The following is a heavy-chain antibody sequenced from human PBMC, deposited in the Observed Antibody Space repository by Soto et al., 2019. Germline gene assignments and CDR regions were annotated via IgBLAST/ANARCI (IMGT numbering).Heavy chain of an antibody. J-gene: IGHJ6*02. CDR1: GYSFTDHH. CDR2: INPKSGGT. Sequence: ASVKVSCKASGYSFTDHHIHWVRPAPGQGLEWLGRINPKSGGTSTAQKFQGWVTMTRDRSISTVYMELTRLRSDDTAVYFCARGHSTDCSNGVCSFFYNHEMDVWGQGTTVTV. CDR3: ARGHSTDCSNGVCSFFYNHEMDV. D-gene: IGHD2-8*01. V-gene: IGHV1-2*04.